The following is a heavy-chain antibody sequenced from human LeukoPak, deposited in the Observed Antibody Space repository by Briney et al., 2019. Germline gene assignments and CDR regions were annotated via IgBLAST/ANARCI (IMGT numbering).Heavy chain of an antibody. J-gene: IGHJ4*02. CDR2: INPSGGST. CDR1: GYTFTSYY. CDR3: ARDLGIAVAGTLADY. V-gene: IGHV1-46*01. Sequence: ASVKVSCKASGYTFTSYYMHWVRQAPGQGLEWMGIINPSGGSTSYAQKFQGRVTMTRDMSTSTVYMELSSLRSEDTAVYYCARDLGIAVAGTLADYWGQGTLVTVSS. D-gene: IGHD6-19*01.